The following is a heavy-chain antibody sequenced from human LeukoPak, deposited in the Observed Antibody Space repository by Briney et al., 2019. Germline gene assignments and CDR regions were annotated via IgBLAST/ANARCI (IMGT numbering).Heavy chain of an antibody. V-gene: IGHV3-30-3*01. CDR1: GFTFDDYA. Sequence: GRSLRLSCAASGFTFDDYAMHWVRQAPGKGLEWVAVISYDGSNKYYADSVKGRFTISRDNSKNTLYLQMNSLRAEDTAVYYCARAEGTYLVDYWGQGTLVTVSS. CDR2: ISYDGSNK. D-gene: IGHD1-1*01. CDR3: ARAEGTYLVDY. J-gene: IGHJ4*02.